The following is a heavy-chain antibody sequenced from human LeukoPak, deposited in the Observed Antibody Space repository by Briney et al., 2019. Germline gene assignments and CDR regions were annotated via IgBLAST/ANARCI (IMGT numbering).Heavy chain of an antibody. V-gene: IGHV4-34*01. CDR1: GGSFSGYY. J-gene: IGHJ4*02. CDR2: INHSGST. Sequence: PSETLSLTCAVYGGSFSGYYWSWIRQPPGKGLEWIGEINHSGSTNYNPSLKSRVTISVDTSKNQFSLKLSSVTAADTAVYYCARDPRGYSGYVHPHWCDYWGQGTLVTVSS. D-gene: IGHD5-12*01. CDR3: ARDPRGYSGYVHPHWCDY.